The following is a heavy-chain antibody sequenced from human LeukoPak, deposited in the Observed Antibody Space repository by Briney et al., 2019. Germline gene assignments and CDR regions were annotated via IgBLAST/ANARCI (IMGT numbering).Heavy chain of an antibody. D-gene: IGHD6-6*01. Sequence: SETLSLTCTVSGGSINSGDYYWSWIRQPPGKGLEWIGYIYYSGSTYYNPSLKSRVTISVDTSKNQFSLKLSSVTAADTAVYYCAREAYSSSEIDYWGQGTLVTVSS. V-gene: IGHV4-30-4*01. CDR2: IYYSGST. CDR1: GGSINSGDYY. J-gene: IGHJ4*02. CDR3: AREAYSSSEIDY.